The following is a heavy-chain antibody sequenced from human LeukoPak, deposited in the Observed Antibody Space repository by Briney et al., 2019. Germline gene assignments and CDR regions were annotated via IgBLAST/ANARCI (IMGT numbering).Heavy chain of an antibody. CDR2: INHSGST. D-gene: IGHD3-22*01. CDR1: GGSFSGYY. J-gene: IGHJ4*02. Sequence: PSETLSLTCAVYGGSFSGYYWSWIRQPPGKGLEWIGEINHSGSTNYNPSLKSRVTISVDTSKNQFSLKLSSVTAADTAVYYCARARPSRYYDSSPFDYWGQGTLVTVSS. CDR3: ARARPSRYYDSSPFDY. V-gene: IGHV4-34*01.